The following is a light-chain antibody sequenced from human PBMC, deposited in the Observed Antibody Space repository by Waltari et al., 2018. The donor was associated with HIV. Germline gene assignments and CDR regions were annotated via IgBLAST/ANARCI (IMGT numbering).Light chain of an antibody. V-gene: IGKV3-20*01. CDR1: QSVSGSY. CDR2: SVS. Sequence: EIVLTQSPGTLSLSPGETATLSCRASQSVSGSYLAWYQQKPGQPPRLLIYSVSNRDTGIPDRVSGSGSGTDFTLTISRLEPEDSAVYYCHQYVTSPWTFGQGTKVEIK. J-gene: IGKJ1*01. CDR3: HQYVTSPWT.